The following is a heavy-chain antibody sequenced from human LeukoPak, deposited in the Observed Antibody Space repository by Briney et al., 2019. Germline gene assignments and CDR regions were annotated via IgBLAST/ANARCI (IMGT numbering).Heavy chain of an antibody. V-gene: IGHV3-30*04. J-gene: IGHJ4*02. CDR1: GFTFSNYA. CDR3: ARDGQLDY. Sequence: PGRSLRLSCAVSGFTFSNYALHWVRQAPGKGLEWVAVISHDDSVQYYPDSVKGRFTISRDHSKNTLYLQMNSLRSDDTAVYYCARDGQLDYWGQGTLVTVFS. CDR2: ISHDDSVQ.